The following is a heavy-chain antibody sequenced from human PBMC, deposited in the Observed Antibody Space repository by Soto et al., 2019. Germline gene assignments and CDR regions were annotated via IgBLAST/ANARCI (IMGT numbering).Heavy chain of an antibody. D-gene: IGHD1-1*01. CDR1: GDSLSSGTHY. CDR2: ISSSGNS. Sequence: SETLSLTCTVSGDSLSSGTHYWNWIRQHPGKGLEWIGYISSSGNSYYSPSLKSRVFMSVDTSKNLFSLRLSSVTAADTAIYYCVWRLTSIYNDFDSGGQGPQVT. J-gene: IGHJ4*02. V-gene: IGHV4-31*03. CDR3: VWRLTSIYNDFDS.